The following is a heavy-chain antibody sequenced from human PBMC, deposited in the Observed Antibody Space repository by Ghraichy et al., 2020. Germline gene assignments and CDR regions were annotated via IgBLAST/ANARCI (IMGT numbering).Heavy chain of an antibody. Sequence: GSLRLSCAASGFTFSSYWMHWVRQVPGKGLVWVSRISNDGSNTIYADSVKGRFTTSRDNAKSTLYLQMNSLRADDTAVYYCVTRKLGGGYDHDYWGQGTLVIVSS. D-gene: IGHD5-12*01. J-gene: IGHJ4*02. V-gene: IGHV3-74*01. CDR1: GFTFSSYW. CDR2: ISNDGSNT. CDR3: VTRKLGGGYDHDY.